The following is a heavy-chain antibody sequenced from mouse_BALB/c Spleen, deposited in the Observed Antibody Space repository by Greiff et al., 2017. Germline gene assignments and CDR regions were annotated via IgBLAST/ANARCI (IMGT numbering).Heavy chain of an antibody. J-gene: IGHJ3*01. Sequence: VQLQQSGPELVKPGASVKVSCKASGYAFTSYNMYWVKQSHGKSLEWIGYIDPYNGSTTYNQKFKGKATLTVDKSSSTAYMHLNSLTSEDSAVYYCARGSGYPFAYWGQGTLVTVSA. CDR1: GYAFTSYN. D-gene: IGHD1-2*01. CDR2: IDPYNGST. CDR3: ARGSGYPFAY. V-gene: IGHV1S135*01.